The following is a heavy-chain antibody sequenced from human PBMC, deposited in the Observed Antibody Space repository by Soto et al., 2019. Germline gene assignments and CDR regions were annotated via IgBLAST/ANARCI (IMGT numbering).Heavy chain of an antibody. D-gene: IGHD3-10*01. Sequence: EVQVLESGGGMVQPGGSLRLSCAASGFTFSSYAMSWVRQAPGKGLESVSSISGSGASTYYADSVKGRFTISRDNPKKTQYLQMHSLRAEDTAVYYCAKDMGCWGQGTLVTVSS. J-gene: IGHJ4*02. CDR2: ISGSGAST. CDR3: AKDMGC. V-gene: IGHV3-23*01. CDR1: GFTFSSYA.